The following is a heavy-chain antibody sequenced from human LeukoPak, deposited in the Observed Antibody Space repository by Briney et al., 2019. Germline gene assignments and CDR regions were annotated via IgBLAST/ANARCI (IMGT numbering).Heavy chain of an antibody. CDR1: AGSISSSSYN. CDR3: ARPSAVAALDYYYYYYMDV. CDR2: IYYSGST. J-gene: IGHJ6*03. D-gene: IGHD6-19*01. Sequence: SETLSLTCTVSAGSISSSSYNWGWIRQRPGKGLERSGSIYYSGSTYYNPSLKSRVTISVDTSKNQFSLKVSSVTAADTAVYYCARPSAVAALDYYYYYYMDVWGKGTTVTISS. V-gene: IGHV4-39*01.